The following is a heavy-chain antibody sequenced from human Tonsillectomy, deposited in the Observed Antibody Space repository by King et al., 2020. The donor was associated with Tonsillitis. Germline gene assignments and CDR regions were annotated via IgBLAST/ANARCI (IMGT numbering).Heavy chain of an antibody. CDR2: ISYDGSNK. D-gene: IGHD5-12*01. CDR1: GFTFSSYG. Sequence: VQLVESGGGVVQPGMSLRLSCAASGFTFSSYGMHWVRHAPGKGLEWVAVISYDGSNKYYADSVKGRFTISRDNSKNTLYLQMNSLRAEDTAVYYCAKVVGWLRFGYFDYWGQGTLVTVSS. V-gene: IGHV3-30*18. J-gene: IGHJ4*02. CDR3: AKVVGWLRFGYFDY.